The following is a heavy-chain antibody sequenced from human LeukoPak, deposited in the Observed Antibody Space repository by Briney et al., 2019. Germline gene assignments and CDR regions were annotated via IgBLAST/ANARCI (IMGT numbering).Heavy chain of an antibody. CDR3: ARRGYYYDSSGYYYDYFDY. D-gene: IGHD3-22*01. Sequence: PSETLSLTCTVSGGSISSSSYHWGWIRQPPGKGLVWIGSIYYNGSTYYNPSLKSRVTISVDTSKNLFSLKLSSVTAADTAVYYCARRGYYYDSSGYYYDYFDYWGQGTLVTVSS. V-gene: IGHV4-39*01. CDR1: GGSISSSSYH. J-gene: IGHJ4*02. CDR2: IYYNGST.